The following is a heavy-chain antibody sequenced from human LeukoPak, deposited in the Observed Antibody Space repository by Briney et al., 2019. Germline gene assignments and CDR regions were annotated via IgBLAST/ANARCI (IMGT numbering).Heavy chain of an antibody. J-gene: IGHJ6*02. D-gene: IGHD6-13*01. CDR2: ISAYNGNT. CDR3: ARDEIAAAIYGMDV. CDR1: GYTFTSYG. V-gene: IGHV1-18*01. Sequence: ASVKVSCKASGYTFTSYGISWVRQAPGQGLDWMGWISAYNGNTNYAQKLQGRVTMTTDTSTSTAYMELRSLRSDDTAVYYCARDEIAAAIYGMDVWGQGTTVTVSS.